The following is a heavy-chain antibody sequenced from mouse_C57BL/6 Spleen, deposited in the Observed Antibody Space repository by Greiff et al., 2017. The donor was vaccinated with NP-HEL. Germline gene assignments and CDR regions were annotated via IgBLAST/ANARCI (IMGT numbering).Heavy chain of an antibody. D-gene: IGHD3-2*02. V-gene: IGHV1-69*01. Sequence: QVQLQQSGAELVMPGASVKLSCKASGYTFTSYWMHWVKQRPGQGLEWIGEIDPSDSYTNYNQKFKGKSTLTVDKSSSTAYMQLSSLTSEDSAVYYCARMRTAQADFDYWGQGTTLTVSS. CDR1: GYTFTSYW. CDR2: IDPSDSYT. J-gene: IGHJ2*01. CDR3: ARMRTAQADFDY.